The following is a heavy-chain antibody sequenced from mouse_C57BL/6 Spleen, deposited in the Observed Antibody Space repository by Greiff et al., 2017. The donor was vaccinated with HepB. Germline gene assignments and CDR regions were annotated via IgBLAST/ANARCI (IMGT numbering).Heavy chain of an antibody. D-gene: IGHD1-1*01. CDR1: GYTFTDYN. CDR2: INPNNGGT. CDR3: ARSGGNYAGYFDV. V-gene: IGHV1-18*01. Sequence: EVQLQQSGPELVKPGASVKIPCKASGYTFTDYNMDWVKQSHGKSLEWIGDINPNNGGTIYNQKFKGKATLTVDKSSSTAYMELLSLTSEDTAVYYCARSGGNYAGYFDVWGTGTTVTVSS. J-gene: IGHJ1*03.